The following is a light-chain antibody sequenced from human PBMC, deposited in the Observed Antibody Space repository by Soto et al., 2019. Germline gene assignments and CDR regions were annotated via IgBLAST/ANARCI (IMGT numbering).Light chain of an antibody. CDR1: QSVCSRC. Sequence: PGERGTLSCRASQSVCSRCLAWYQQKPGQAPRLLIFGASSRATGIPDTFSGSGSGTDFTLTISRLEPEDSAVYYCQHYGSTPWTFGQGTKVEI. J-gene: IGKJ1*01. CDR3: QHYGSTPWT. V-gene: IGKV3-20*01. CDR2: GAS.